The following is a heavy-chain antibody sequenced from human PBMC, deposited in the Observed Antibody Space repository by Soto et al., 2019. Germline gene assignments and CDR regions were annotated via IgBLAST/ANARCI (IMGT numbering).Heavy chain of an antibody. CDR2: INAGNGNT. CDR3: AIDQGIAAAGTAH. D-gene: IGHD6-13*01. V-gene: IGHV1-3*01. CDR1: GYTFTSYA. J-gene: IGHJ4*02. Sequence: QVQLVQSGAEVKKTGASVKVSCKASGYTFTSYAMHWVRQAPGQRLAWMGWINAGNGNTKYAQKFQGRVTITRDTSASTAYMELSSLRSEDTAVYYCAIDQGIAAAGTAHWGQGTLVTVSS.